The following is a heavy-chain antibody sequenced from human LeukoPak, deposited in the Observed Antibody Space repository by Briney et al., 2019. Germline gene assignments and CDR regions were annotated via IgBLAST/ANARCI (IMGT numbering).Heavy chain of an antibody. CDR3: ARDGPMYSSSRSEDRYYYYYGMDV. CDR2: IYYSGST. Sequence: PETLRLTCTVSGGSVSSGSYYWSCIRQPPGKGLEWIGYIYYSGSTNYNPSLKSRVTVSGNTYMTEFTLKLSSVTAADTAVYYCARDGPMYSSSRSEDRYYYYYGMDVWGQGTPVTVSS. D-gene: IGHD6-13*01. CDR1: GGSVSSGSYY. J-gene: IGHJ6*02. V-gene: IGHV4-61*01.